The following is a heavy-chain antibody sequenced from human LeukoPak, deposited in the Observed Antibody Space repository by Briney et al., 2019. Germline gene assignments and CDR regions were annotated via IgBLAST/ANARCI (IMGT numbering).Heavy chain of an antibody. CDR2: INSDGSST. J-gene: IGHJ4*02. V-gene: IGHV3-74*01. CDR3: AKVTAVASTGALDY. D-gene: IGHD6-19*01. Sequence: GGSLRLSCAASGFTFSSYWMHWVRQAPGKGLVWVSRINSDGSSTTYADSVKGRFTISRDNAKNTLYLQMNSLRADDTAVYYCAKVTAVASTGALDYWGQGTLVTVSS. CDR1: GFTFSSYW.